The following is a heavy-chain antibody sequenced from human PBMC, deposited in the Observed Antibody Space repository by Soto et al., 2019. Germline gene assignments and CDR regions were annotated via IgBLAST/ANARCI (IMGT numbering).Heavy chain of an antibody. J-gene: IGHJ4*02. CDR3: ARAHAPTLPFDF. V-gene: IGHV4-59*01. CDR2: IFHSGNA. D-gene: IGHD2-15*01. CDR1: GGSIRNVY. Sequence: PSETLSLTCSVSGGSIRNVYWSWIRQSPGRGLEWIGFIFHSGNAKYNPSLQSRASMSIDTSKNQFSLSLESVTAADTAVYFCARAHAPTLPFDFWGQGTLVTVPQ.